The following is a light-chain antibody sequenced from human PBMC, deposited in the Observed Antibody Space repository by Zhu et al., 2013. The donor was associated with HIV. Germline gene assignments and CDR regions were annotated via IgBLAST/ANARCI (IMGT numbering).Light chain of an antibody. CDR1: QSIRKW. V-gene: IGKV1-5*01. CDR3: QQYDTYPWT. Sequence: DIQMTQSPSSLSASVGDRVTITCRASQSIRKWLAWYQQKPGKAPNLLMFSVSTLETGVPKRFSGSGSGTEFTLTISSLQPDDYATYYCQQYDTYPWTFGQGTKV. CDR2: SVS. J-gene: IGKJ1*01.